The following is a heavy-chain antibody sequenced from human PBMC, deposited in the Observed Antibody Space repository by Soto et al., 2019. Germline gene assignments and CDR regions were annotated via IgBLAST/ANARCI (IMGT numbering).Heavy chain of an antibody. D-gene: IGHD5-18*01. V-gene: IGHV4-30-4*01. CDR1: GGSISSGDYY. CDR3: ARTGDTAMAHFDY. Sequence: PSETLSLTCTVSGGSISSGDYYWSWIRQPPGKGLEWIGYIYYSGSTYYNPSLKSRVTISVDTSKNQFSLKLSSVTAADTAVYYCARTGDTAMAHFDYWGQGTLVTV. J-gene: IGHJ4*02. CDR2: IYYSGST.